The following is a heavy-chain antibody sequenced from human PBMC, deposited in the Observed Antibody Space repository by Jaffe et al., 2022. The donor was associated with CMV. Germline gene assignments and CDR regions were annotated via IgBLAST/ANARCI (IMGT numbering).Heavy chain of an antibody. J-gene: IGHJ3*02. V-gene: IGHV4-39*01. D-gene: IGHD3-16*02. Sequence: QLQLQESGPGLVKPPETLSLACSVSGGSMTISSYYWGWIRQPPGMGLEWIGTIYNSGSAYYNPSLKSRVTISVDTSKNQFSLRLTSATTADTAVYYCAMSLHRNPFDIWGQGTMVTVS. CDR1: GGSMTISSYY. CDR2: IYNSGSA. CDR3: AMSLHRNPFDI.